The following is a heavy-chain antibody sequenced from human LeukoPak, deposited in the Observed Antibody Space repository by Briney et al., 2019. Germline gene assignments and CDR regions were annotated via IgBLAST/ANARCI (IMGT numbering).Heavy chain of an antibody. CDR2: ISGSGGST. CDR3: AKVGWIAVAGTLTHFDY. J-gene: IGHJ4*02. V-gene: IGHV3-23*01. D-gene: IGHD6-19*01. Sequence: GGSLRLSCAASGFTFSSYAMSWVRQAPGKGLEWVSAISGSGGSTYYADSVKGRFTISRDNSKNTLYLQMNSLRAEDTAVYYCAKVGWIAVAGTLTHFDYWGQGTLVTVSS. CDR1: GFTFSSYA.